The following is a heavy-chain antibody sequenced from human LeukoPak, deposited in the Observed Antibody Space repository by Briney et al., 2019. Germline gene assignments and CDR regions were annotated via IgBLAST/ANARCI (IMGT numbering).Heavy chain of an antibody. V-gene: IGHV4-39*07. Sequence: PSETLSLTCTVSGGSISSSSYYWGWIRQPPGKGLEWIGNIYYSGSTYYNPSLKSRVTISIDTSKNQFSLKLSSVTAADTAVYYCSGLGWSDYYYYMDVWGKGTTVTISS. CDR3: SGLGWSDYYYYMDV. CDR1: GGSISSSSYY. D-gene: IGHD6-19*01. J-gene: IGHJ6*03. CDR2: IYYSGST.